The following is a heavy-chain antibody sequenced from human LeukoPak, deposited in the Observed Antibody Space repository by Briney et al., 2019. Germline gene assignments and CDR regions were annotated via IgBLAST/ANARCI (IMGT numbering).Heavy chain of an antibody. V-gene: IGHV3-21*01. J-gene: IGHJ4*02. CDR3: AREEQWSPDFFDY. CDR2: ISSSSSYI. D-gene: IGHD6-19*01. Sequence: GGSLRLSCAASGFTFSSYSMNWVRQAPGKGLEWVSSISSSSSYIYYADSGKGRFTISRDNSKNSLYLQMNSLRAEDTAVYYCAREEQWSPDFFDYWGQGTLVTVSS. CDR1: GFTFSSYS.